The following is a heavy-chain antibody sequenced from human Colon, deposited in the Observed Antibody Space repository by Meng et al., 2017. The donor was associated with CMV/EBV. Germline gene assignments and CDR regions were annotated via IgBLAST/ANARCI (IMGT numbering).Heavy chain of an antibody. J-gene: IGHJ5*02. D-gene: IGHD3-3*01. CDR1: GVSISSSSFY. CDR2: IYYSGST. Sequence: GSLRLSCTVSGVSISSSSFYWGWIRQPPGKGLEWIGSIYYSGSTYYNPSLKSRGTISVDTAKNQFSLKLSSVTAADTDVYYCARDHPITIFGVVIGGFDPWGQGTLVTVSS. V-gene: IGHV4-39*07. CDR3: ARDHPITIFGVVIGGFDP.